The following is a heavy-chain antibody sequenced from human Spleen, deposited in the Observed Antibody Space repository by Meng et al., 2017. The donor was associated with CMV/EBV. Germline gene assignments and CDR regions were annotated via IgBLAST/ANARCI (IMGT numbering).Heavy chain of an antibody. V-gene: IGHV1-2*02. CDR2: INPTSGDT. Sequence: FTGYHIHWVRQAPGQGLEWMGWINPTSGDTDYAQKFQDRVTMTRDTSISTAYMEVSRLRSDDTAVYYCARDRSGYSYGYEETWYFDLWGRGTLVTVSS. CDR1: FTGYH. CDR3: ARDRSGYSYGYEETWYFDL. J-gene: IGHJ2*01. D-gene: IGHD5-18*01.